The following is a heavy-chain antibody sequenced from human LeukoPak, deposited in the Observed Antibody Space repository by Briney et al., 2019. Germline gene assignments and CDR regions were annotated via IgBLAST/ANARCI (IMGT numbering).Heavy chain of an antibody. CDR1: GGSFSGYY. CDR3: ARDTVHRVAAVEGSY. D-gene: IGHD6-13*01. CDR2: IHYSGST. J-gene: IGHJ4*02. Sequence: SETLSLTCAVYGGSFSGYYWSWIRQPPGKGLEWIWHIHYSGSTYYNPSLKSRLTISVDTSKNQFSLNLKSVTAADTAVYYCARDTVHRVAAVEGSYWGQGTLVTVSS. V-gene: IGHV4-34*09.